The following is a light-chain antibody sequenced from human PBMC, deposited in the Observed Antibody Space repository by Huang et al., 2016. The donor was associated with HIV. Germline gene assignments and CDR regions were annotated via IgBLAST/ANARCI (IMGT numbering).Light chain of an antibody. V-gene: IGKV4-1*01. Sequence: DIVMTQSPDSLAVSLGERATLNCKSSQSFFSSSTNKNYLAWFQQKPGQPPKLLIFWASTREAGVPDRFSGSGSGTHFTLTISNLEAEDAAVYYCQQYYSSPQTFGQGTRVEVK. CDR2: WAS. CDR3: QQYYSSPQT. J-gene: IGKJ1*01. CDR1: QSFFSSSTNKNY.